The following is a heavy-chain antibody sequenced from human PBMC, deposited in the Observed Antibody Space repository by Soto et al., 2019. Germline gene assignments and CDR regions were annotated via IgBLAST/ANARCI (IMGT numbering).Heavy chain of an antibody. Sequence: GPSVKVSCKASGGTFSSYTISWVRQAPGQGLEWMGRIIPILGIANYAQKFQGRVTITADKSTSTAYMELSSLRSEDTAVYYCAREVWGGYSHGYVGYYMDVWGKGTTVTVSS. CDR2: IIPILGIA. V-gene: IGHV1-69*04. J-gene: IGHJ6*03. CDR1: GGTFSSYT. D-gene: IGHD5-18*01. CDR3: AREVWGGYSHGYVGYYMDV.